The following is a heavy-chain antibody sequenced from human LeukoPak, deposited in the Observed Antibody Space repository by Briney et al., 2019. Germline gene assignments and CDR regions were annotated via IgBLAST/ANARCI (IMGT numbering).Heavy chain of an antibody. D-gene: IGHD6-19*01. CDR1: GFIFSSKG. CDR3: ARESVAGTEFDY. J-gene: IGHJ4*02. Sequence: GGSLRLSCAGSGFIFSSKGMSWVRQAPGKGLEWVANIKQDGSEKYYVDSVKGRFTISRDNAKNSLYLQMNSLRAEDTAVYYCARESVAGTEFDYWGQGTLVTVSS. V-gene: IGHV3-7*01. CDR2: IKQDGSEK.